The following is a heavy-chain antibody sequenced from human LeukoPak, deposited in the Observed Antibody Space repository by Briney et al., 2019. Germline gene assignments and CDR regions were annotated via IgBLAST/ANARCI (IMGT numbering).Heavy chain of an antibody. CDR3: ARGAGSTRVYYYYYMDV. CDR1: GFIFSTYA. J-gene: IGHJ6*03. D-gene: IGHD2-2*01. V-gene: IGHV3-30-3*01. CDR2: ISYDGSNK. Sequence: GRSLRLSCAASGFIFSTYAMHWVRQAPGKGLEWVAVISYDGSNKYYADSVKGRFTISRDNSKNTLYLQMNSLRAEDTAVYYCARGAGSTRVYYYYYMDVWGKWTTVTVSS.